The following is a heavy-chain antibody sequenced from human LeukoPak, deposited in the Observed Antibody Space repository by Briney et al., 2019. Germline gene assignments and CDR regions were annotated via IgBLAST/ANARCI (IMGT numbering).Heavy chain of an antibody. Sequence: SETLSLTCTVSGGSISSYYWSWIRQPPGKGLEWIGDIYYIGSTNYNPSLKSRVTISVDTSKNQFSLKLSSVTAADAAVYYCARTLFSFEGYYFDYWGQGTPVTVSS. CDR1: GGSISSYY. D-gene: IGHD3-10*02. V-gene: IGHV4-59*01. J-gene: IGHJ4*02. CDR3: ARTLFSFEGYYFDY. CDR2: IYYIGST.